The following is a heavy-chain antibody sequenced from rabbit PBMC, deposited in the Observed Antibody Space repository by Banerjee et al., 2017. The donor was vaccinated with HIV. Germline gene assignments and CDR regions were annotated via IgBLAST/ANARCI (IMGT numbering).Heavy chain of an antibody. CDR1: GFIFSDNYA. D-gene: IGHD8-1*01. Sequence: QEQLVESGGGLVQPEGSLTFTCTASGFIFSDNYAMCWGRQAPGKGLEWIGCMHTGSGNTAYATWAKGRFTSSKTSSTTVTLQMTSLTAADTATYFCARIGAGSNYYAGLYFNLWGPGTLVTVS. J-gene: IGHJ4*01. CDR2: MHTGSGNT. V-gene: IGHV1S45*01. CDR3: ARIGAGSNYYAGLYFNL.